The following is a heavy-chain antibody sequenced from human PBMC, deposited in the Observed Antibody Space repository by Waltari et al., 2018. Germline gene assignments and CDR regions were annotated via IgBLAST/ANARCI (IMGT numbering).Heavy chain of an antibody. J-gene: IGHJ4*02. CDR1: GGSFSGYY. CDR3: ASGEGAALPFDY. V-gene: IGHV4-34*01. Sequence: QVQLQQWGAGLLKPSETLSLTCAVYGGSFSGYYGSWIRQPPGKGLAWIGEINHSGSTNYNPSLKSRVTISVDTSKNQFSLKLSSVTAADTAVYYCASGEGAALPFDYWGQGTLVTVSS. CDR2: INHSGST. D-gene: IGHD6-13*01.